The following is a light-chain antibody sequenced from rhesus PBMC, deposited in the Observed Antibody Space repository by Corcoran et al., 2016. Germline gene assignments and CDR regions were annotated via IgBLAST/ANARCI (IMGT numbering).Light chain of an antibody. J-gene: IGLJ1*01. CDR1: NSDIGAYSR. Sequence: QAAPTQSPSVSGSPGQSFTISCTGTNSDIGAYSRVSWYQQHPGRAPKLIIYEVTKRPSGVSDRFSGSKSGNTASLTISGLQAEDEADYFCNSYADSYTYIFGTGTRLTVL. V-gene: IGLV2-13*03. CDR2: EVT. CDR3: NSYADSYTYI.